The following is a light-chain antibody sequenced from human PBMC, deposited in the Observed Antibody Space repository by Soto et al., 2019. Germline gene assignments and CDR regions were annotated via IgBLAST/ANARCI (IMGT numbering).Light chain of an antibody. CDR2: SND. J-gene: IGLJ1*01. Sequence: QSVLTQSPSASGTPGQRVTMSCSGSTSNIGSKTVNWYRQLPGTAPKLLIYSNDQRPSGVPDRFSGSKSGTSASLAISGLQSEDEADYYCAAWDASLNGYVFGNGTKVTVL. V-gene: IGLV1-44*01. CDR1: TSNIGSKT. CDR3: AAWDASLNGYV.